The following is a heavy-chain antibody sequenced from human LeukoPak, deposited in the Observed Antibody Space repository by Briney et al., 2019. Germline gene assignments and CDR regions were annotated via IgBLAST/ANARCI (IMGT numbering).Heavy chain of an antibody. CDR3: ARVQSSGHDY. Sequence: PSETLSLTCTVSRGSISSYYWSWVRPPPGKGLEWIGYIYYSGSTNYNPSLKSRVTISVDTSKNQFSLKLISVTAADTAIYYCARVQSSGHDYWGQGTLVTVSS. D-gene: IGHD6-19*01. J-gene: IGHJ4*02. V-gene: IGHV4-59*01. CDR1: RGSISSYY. CDR2: IYYSGST.